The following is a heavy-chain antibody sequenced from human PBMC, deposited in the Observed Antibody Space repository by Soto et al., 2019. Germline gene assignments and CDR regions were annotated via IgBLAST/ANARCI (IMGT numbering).Heavy chain of an antibody. CDR2: INPNSGDT. V-gene: IGHV1-2*02. CDR1: GYTFTDYY. J-gene: IGHJ6*02. Sequence: DSVKVSCKASGYTFTDYYVHWLRQAPGPGLEWVGWINPNSGDTKYAQKFQARVTLTRDTYITTAYMELTSLESDDTAVDFCARERIKTTGTCEFYHHGLVVWG. D-gene: IGHD1-1*01. CDR3: ARERIKTTGTCEFYHHGLVV.